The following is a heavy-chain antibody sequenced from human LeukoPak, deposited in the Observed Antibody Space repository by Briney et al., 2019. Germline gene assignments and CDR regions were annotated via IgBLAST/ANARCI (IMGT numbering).Heavy chain of an antibody. CDR2: MYSDGRI. V-gene: IGHV3-66*01. CDR1: GFTVSSNY. CDR3: ARGTPDYYVPGAFDI. Sequence: GGSLTLSCAPSGFTVSSNYISWVGQAPGKGLEWVDFMYSDGRIYYADSVKGRFPISRDNSKTMVYLQMNNLRAEDTAVYYCARGTPDYYVPGAFDIWGQGTMVTVSS. J-gene: IGHJ3*02. D-gene: IGHD3-10*02.